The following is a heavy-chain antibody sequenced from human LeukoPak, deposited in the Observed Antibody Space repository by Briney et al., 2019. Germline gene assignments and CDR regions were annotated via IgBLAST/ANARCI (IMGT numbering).Heavy chain of an antibody. CDR2: IIPMCGTP. Sequence: SVKVSCKASGGTFSSNAMSWMRQAPGQGLEWMGGIIPMCGTPNSAQKFRGRVTITADESTSTTYMELSSLRSEDTAVYYCARSVNTYYDFWSGYFPFDYWDQGTLVTVSS. D-gene: IGHD3-3*01. CDR1: GGTFSSNA. CDR3: ARSVNTYYDFWSGYFPFDY. V-gene: IGHV1-69*13. J-gene: IGHJ4*02.